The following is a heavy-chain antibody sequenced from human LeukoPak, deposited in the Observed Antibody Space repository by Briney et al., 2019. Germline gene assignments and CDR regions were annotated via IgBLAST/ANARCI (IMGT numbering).Heavy chain of an antibody. CDR2: IYYSGST. V-gene: IGHV4-39*01. CDR3: GGPLDSCGYLLGY. CDR1: GGSISSSSYY. Sequence: PSETLSLTCTVSGGSISSSSYYWGWIRQPPGKGLEWIGSIYYSGSTYYNPSLKSRVTISVDTSKNQFSLKLSSVTAADTAVYFCGGPLDSCGYLLGYWGQGTLVTVSS. J-gene: IGHJ4*02. D-gene: IGHD3-22*01.